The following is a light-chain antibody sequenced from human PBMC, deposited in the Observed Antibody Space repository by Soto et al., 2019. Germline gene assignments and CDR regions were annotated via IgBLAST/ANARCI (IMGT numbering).Light chain of an antibody. CDR3: QKYNSAPWT. V-gene: IGKV1-27*01. J-gene: IGKJ1*01. CDR2: GAS. Sequence: DIQMTQSPSSLSASVGDRVTITCRASQGIRHYLAWYQQKPGKVPKLLIYGASTLQSGVPSRFSGSGSGTDLTLTISSLQPEDVATYYCQKYNSAPWTFGQGTKVEIK. CDR1: QGIRHY.